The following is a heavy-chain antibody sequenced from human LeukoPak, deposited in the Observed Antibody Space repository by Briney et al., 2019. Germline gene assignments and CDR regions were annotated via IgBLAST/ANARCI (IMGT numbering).Heavy chain of an antibody. CDR1: GFTFSSYG. D-gene: IGHD3-22*01. V-gene: IGHV3-30*03. J-gene: IGHJ3*02. CDR3: YFSGYYYGVAFDI. Sequence: GGSLRLSCAASGFTFSSYGTHRVRQAPGKGLEWVAVISYDGSNKYYADSVKGRFTISRDNSKNTLYLQMNSLRAEDTAVYYCYFSGYYYGVAFDIWGQGTMVTISS. CDR2: ISYDGSNK.